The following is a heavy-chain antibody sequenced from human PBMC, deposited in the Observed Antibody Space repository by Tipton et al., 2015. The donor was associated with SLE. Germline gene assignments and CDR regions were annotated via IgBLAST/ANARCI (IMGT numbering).Heavy chain of an antibody. J-gene: IGHJ4*02. CDR3: SCRIAARRSPLIPFDY. Sequence: TLSLTCTVSGGSISSHFWSWIRQPPGKGLEWIGYLYYSGGTNYNPSLKSRVTISADTSKNQFSLKLTSVTAADTAVYYCSCRIAARRSPLIPFDYWGQGSLVTVSS. V-gene: IGHV4-59*11. CDR1: GGSISSHF. CDR2: LYYSGGT. D-gene: IGHD6-6*01.